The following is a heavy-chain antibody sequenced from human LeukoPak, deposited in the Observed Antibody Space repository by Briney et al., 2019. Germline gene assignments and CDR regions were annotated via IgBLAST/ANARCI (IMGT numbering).Heavy chain of an antibody. J-gene: IGHJ4*02. D-gene: IGHD3-3*01. CDR1: GGSFSGYY. CDR3: ARGHGITIFGVVIIVGYFDY. V-gene: IGHV4-34*01. Sequence: SETLSLTCAVYGGSFSGYYWSWIRQPPGKGLEWIGEINHSGSTNYNPSLKSRVTISVDTSKNQFSLNLSSVTAADTAVYYCARGHGITIFGVVIIVGYFDYWGQGTLVTVSS. CDR2: INHSGST.